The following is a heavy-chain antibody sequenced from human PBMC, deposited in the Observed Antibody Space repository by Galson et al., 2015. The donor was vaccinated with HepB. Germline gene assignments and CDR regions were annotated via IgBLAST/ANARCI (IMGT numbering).Heavy chain of an antibody. CDR1: GYTFTGYY. J-gene: IGHJ4*02. D-gene: IGHD3-22*01. V-gene: IGHV1-2*02. Sequence: SVKVSCKASGYTFTGYYMHWVRQAPGQGLEWMGWINPNSGGTNYAQKFQGRVTMTRDTSISTAYMELSRLRSDDTAVYYCARGEGTYYYDSSGLGPFGYWGQGTLVTVS. CDR2: INPNSGGT. CDR3: ARGEGTYYYDSSGLGPFGY.